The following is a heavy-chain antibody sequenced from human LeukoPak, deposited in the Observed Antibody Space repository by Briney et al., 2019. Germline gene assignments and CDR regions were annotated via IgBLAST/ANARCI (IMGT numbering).Heavy chain of an antibody. CDR3: VRGGPNKSGWTLDY. CDR2: IIPIFGTA. CDR1: GGTFSSYA. D-gene: IGHD6-19*01. V-gene: IGHV1-69*05. Sequence: ASVKVSCKASGGTFSSYAISWVRQAPGQGLEWMGGIIPIFGTANYAQKFQGRVTISRDTSANTAYMELNRLRPEDTAVFYCVRGGPNKSGWTLDYWGQGTLVTVSS. J-gene: IGHJ4*02.